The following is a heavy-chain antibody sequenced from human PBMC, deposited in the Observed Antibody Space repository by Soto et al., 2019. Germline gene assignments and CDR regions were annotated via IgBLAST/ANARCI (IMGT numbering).Heavy chain of an antibody. CDR3: ARLPSRHLVDY. J-gene: IGHJ4*02. CDR2: MFYGVST. CDR1: GSSINSSGYY. V-gene: IGHV4-39*01. Sequence: KTSETLSLTCTVSGSSINSSGYYWGWIRQPPGKGLEWIGSMFYGVSTYYNPSLKNRVTVSVDTSKNQFSLNLRSVTAADTAVYYCARLPSRHLVDYWGQGTLVTV. D-gene: IGHD3-3*02.